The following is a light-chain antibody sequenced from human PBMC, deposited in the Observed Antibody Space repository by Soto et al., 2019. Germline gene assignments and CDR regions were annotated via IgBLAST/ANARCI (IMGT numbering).Light chain of an antibody. CDR2: SAS. CDR1: QGISNY. J-gene: IGKJ1*01. Sequence: DIQMTQSPSSLSASVGDRVTITCRASQGISNYLAWYQQKPGKVPQLLIYSASVLQSGVPSRYSGSGSETDFNLTISSLQPEDVATYYCQKYNSALWTFGQGTKVEIK. CDR3: QKYNSALWT. V-gene: IGKV1-27*01.